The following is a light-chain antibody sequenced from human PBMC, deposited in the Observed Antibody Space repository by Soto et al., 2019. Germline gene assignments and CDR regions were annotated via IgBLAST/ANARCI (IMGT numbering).Light chain of an antibody. Sequence: DIVMTQSPLSLPVTPGEPASISCRSSQSLLHSNGYNYLDWYLQKPGQSPQLLIYLGSNRASGVPDRFSGSGSGTDFTLKISRVEAEDVGVYYCRQALQTWTFGQGTNVEIK. CDR1: QSLLHSNGYNY. CDR2: LGS. CDR3: RQALQTWT. V-gene: IGKV2-28*01. J-gene: IGKJ1*01.